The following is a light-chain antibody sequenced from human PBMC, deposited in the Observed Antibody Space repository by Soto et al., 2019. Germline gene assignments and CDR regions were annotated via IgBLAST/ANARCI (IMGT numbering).Light chain of an antibody. V-gene: IGLV2-11*01. Sequence: QSVLTQPRSVSGSPGQSVTISCTGTSIYVSWYQQHLGKAPKLMVYDVTKRPSGVPDRFSGSQSGKTASLTISGLQAEDEADYYCCSYAGSNTLIFGGGTKLTVL. CDR3: CSYAGSNTLI. CDR2: DVT. CDR1: SIY. J-gene: IGLJ2*01.